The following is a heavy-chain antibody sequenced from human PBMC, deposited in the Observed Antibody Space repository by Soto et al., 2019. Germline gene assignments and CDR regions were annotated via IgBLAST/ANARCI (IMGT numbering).Heavy chain of an antibody. CDR1: GGSISRGGYY. Sequence: PSETLSLTCTVSGGSISRGGYYWSWIRQHPGKGLEWIGYIYYSGSTYYNPSLKSRVTISVDTSKNQFSLKLSSVTAADTAVYYCAREVRITFGGVIVTNFDYWGQGTLVTVSS. D-gene: IGHD3-16*02. J-gene: IGHJ4*02. CDR2: IYYSGST. CDR3: AREVRITFGGVIVTNFDY. V-gene: IGHV4-31*03.